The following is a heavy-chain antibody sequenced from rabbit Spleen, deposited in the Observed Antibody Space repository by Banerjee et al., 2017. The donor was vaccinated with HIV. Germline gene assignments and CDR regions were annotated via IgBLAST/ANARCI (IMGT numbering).Heavy chain of an antibody. CDR1: GFSFSNKAV. CDR3: ARETSSGWGVVSYYFNL. J-gene: IGHJ4*01. D-gene: IGHD4-1*01. Sequence: QEQLVESGGGLVKPGASLTLTCKASGFSFSNKAVMCWVRQAPGKGLEWIACINAVTGKAVYASWAKGRITFSKTSSTTVTLQMTSLTAADTATYFCARETSSGWGVVSYYFNLWGPGTLVTVS. V-gene: IGHV1S45*01. CDR2: INAVTGKA.